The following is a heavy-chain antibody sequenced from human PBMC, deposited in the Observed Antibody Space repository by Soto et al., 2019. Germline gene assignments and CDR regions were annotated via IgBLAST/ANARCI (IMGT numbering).Heavy chain of an antibody. CDR1: GLTFRNDW. Sequence: GGSLRLSCAGSGLTFRNDWLSWVRQAPGKGLEWVANINQDGSERYHVDSVRGRFTISRDNVENSLYLQLNSLRPEDTAVYYCAVYGYGVSAAAYWGQGTLVTVSS. J-gene: IGHJ4*02. CDR2: INQDGSER. V-gene: IGHV3-7*03. D-gene: IGHD4-17*01. CDR3: AVYGYGVSAAAY.